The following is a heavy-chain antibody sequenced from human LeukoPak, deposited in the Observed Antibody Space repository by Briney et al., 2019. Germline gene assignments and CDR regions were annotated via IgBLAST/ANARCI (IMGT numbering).Heavy chain of an antibody. Sequence: GGSLRLSCAASGFTFSSYAMHWVRQAPGKGLEWVSSINSGSSYIYHADSVKGRFTISRDNAKNSLYLQMNSLSAEDTAVYYCARERGYCTSTSCYRSDVFDIWGQGTMVTVSS. V-gene: IGHV3-21*01. CDR3: ARERGYCTSTSCYRSDVFDI. D-gene: IGHD2-2*01. J-gene: IGHJ3*02. CDR1: GFTFSSYA. CDR2: INSGSSYI.